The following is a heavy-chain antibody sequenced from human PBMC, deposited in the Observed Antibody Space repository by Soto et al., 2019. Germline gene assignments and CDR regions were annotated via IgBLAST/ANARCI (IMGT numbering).Heavy chain of an antibody. D-gene: IGHD3-9*01. V-gene: IGHV3-33*01. CDR1: GFTFSSYG. CDR3: ARDLGYYDILTGSWGY. Sequence: QVQLVESGGGVVQPGRSLRLSCAASGFTFSSYGMHWVGQAPGKGLEWVAVIWYDGSNKYYADSVKGRFTISRDNSKNTLYLQMNSLRAEDTAVYYCARDLGYYDILTGSWGYWGQGTLVTVAS. J-gene: IGHJ4*02. CDR2: IWYDGSNK.